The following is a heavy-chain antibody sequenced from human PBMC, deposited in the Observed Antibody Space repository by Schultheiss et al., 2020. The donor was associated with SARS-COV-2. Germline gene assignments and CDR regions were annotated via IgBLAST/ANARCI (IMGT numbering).Heavy chain of an antibody. V-gene: IGHV1-2*02. D-gene: IGHD2-21*01. Sequence: ASVKVSCKASGGTFSSYGISWVRQAPGQGLEWMGWINPNSGGTNYAQKFQGRVTMTRDTSTSTVYMELSSLRSEDTAVYYCARVAGQQTYSNWGQGTLVTVSS. J-gene: IGHJ4*02. CDR2: INPNSGGT. CDR1: GGTFSSYG. CDR3: ARVAGQQTYSN.